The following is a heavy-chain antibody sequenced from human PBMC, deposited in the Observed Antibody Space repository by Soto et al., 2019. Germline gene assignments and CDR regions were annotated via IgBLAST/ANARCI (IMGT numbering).Heavy chain of an antibody. CDR2: ISGSGGST. CDR1: GFTFSSYA. V-gene: IGHV3-23*01. D-gene: IGHD3-3*01. CDR3: AKAASIFGVVPNWFDP. J-gene: IGHJ5*02. Sequence: EVQLLESGGGLVQPGGSLRLSCAASGFTFSSYAMSWVRQAPGQGLEWVSAISGSGGSTYYADSVKGRFTISRDNSKNTLYLQMNSLRAEDTAVYYCAKAASIFGVVPNWFDPWGQGTLVTVSS.